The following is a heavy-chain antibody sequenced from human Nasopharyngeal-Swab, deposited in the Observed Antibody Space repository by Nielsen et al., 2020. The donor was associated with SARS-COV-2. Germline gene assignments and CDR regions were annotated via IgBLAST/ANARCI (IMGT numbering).Heavy chain of an antibody. CDR1: GYSFTSYW. CDR2: IYPGDSDT. CDR3: ARWYSSSTYYYYYYMDV. D-gene: IGHD6-6*01. Sequence: GESLKISCKGSGYSFTSYWIGWVRQMPGKGLEWMGIIYPGDSDTRYSPSFQGQVTISADKSIGTAYLQWSSLKASDTAMYYCARWYSSSTYYYYYYMDVWGKGTTVTVSS. V-gene: IGHV5-51*01. J-gene: IGHJ6*03.